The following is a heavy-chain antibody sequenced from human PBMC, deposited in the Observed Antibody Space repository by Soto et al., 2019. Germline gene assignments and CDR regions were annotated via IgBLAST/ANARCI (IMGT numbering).Heavy chain of an antibody. Sequence: QVQLVESGGGVVQPGRSLRLSCAASGFTFSSYAMHWVRQAPGKGLEWVAVISYDGSNKYYADSVKGRFTISRDNSKNTLYLQMNSLRAEDTAVYYCARERPMICNWFDPGVQGTLVTVSS. CDR2: ISYDGSNK. J-gene: IGHJ5*02. CDR1: GFTFSSYA. V-gene: IGHV3-30-3*01. D-gene: IGHD3-22*01. CDR3: ARERPMICNWFDP.